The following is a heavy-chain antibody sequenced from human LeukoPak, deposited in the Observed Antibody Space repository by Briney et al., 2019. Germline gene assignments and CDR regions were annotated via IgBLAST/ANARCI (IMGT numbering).Heavy chain of an antibody. CDR1: GGSISSSNW. V-gene: IGHV4-4*02. D-gene: IGHD4-17*01. J-gene: IGHJ4*02. CDR3: AAMTTVTMYSYFFDS. CDR2: IYHSGST. Sequence: SGTLSLTCAVSGGSISSSNWWSWVRPPPGKGLEWIGEIYHSGSTNYNPSLKSRVTISVDSSTNHFSLRLTSVTAADTAIYYCAAMTTVTMYSYFFDSWGQGTLLTVSS.